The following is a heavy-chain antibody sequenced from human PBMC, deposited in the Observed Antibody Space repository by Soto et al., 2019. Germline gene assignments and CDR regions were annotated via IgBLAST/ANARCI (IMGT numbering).Heavy chain of an antibody. V-gene: IGHV3-23*01. CDR1: GFTFSTYA. Sequence: EVQLLESGGGLVQPGGSLRLSCAASGFTFSTYAMAWVRQAPGKGLEWVSGISDSGGSTHYAESVKGRFTISRDNFQNTLYLQMNRLRAEDTAVYYCARGLSGSYVWLDPWGQGTLVTVSS. D-gene: IGHD1-26*01. J-gene: IGHJ5*02. CDR3: ARGLSGSYVWLDP. CDR2: ISDSGGST.